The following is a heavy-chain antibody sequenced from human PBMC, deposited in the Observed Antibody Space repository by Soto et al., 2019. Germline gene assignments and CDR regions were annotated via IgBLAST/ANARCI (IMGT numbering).Heavy chain of an antibody. J-gene: IGHJ4*02. CDR3: ARHGYCYGGGYFDY. V-gene: IGHV3-66*04. CDR1: GFTVSSNY. Sequence: EVQLVESGGGLVQPGGSLRLSCAASGFTVSSNYMSWVRQAPGKGLEWVSVIYSGGSAYYADSVKGRFTISRVNSKNALYLQRNSLRAEDTAVYYWARHGYCYGGGYFDYWGQGTLVTVCS. CDR2: IYSGGSA. D-gene: IGHD5-18*01.